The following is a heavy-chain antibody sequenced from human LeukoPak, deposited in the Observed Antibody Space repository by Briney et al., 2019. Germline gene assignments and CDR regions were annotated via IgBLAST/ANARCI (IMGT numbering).Heavy chain of an antibody. CDR2: IIPLFGTA. D-gene: IGHD1-26*01. J-gene: IGHJ4*02. V-gene: IGHV1-69*05. Sequence: SVKVSXKASGGTFSTYAVNWVRQAPGQGLEWMGGIIPLFGTANYAQKFQGRVTITTDESTSTAYMELSSLRSEDTAIYYCTRVFARGGEISGSYYYYWGQGTLVTVSS. CDR3: TRVFARGGEISGSYYYY. CDR1: GGTFSTYA.